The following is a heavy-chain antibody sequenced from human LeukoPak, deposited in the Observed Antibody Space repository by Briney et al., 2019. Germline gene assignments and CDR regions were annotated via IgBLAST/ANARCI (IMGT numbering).Heavy chain of an antibody. V-gene: IGHV3-15*07. CDR2: IKSKTDGGTT. Sequence: PGGSLRLSCAASGFTFSNAWMNWVRQAPGEGLEWVGRIKSKTDGGTTDYAAPVKGRFTISRDDSKNTLYLQMNSLKTEDTAVYYCTALPLHDYGDYYFDYWGQGTLVTVSS. CDR1: GFTFSNAW. J-gene: IGHJ4*02. CDR3: TALPLHDYGDYYFDY. D-gene: IGHD4-17*01.